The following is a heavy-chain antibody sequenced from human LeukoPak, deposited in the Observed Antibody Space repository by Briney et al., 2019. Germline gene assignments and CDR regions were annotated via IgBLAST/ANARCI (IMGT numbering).Heavy chain of an antibody. D-gene: IGHD6-13*01. V-gene: IGHV3-33*01. CDR2: IWYDGSNK. CDR3: ARDWAGIAAAGLFDY. Sequence: GGSLRLSCAASGFTFSSYGMHWVRQAPGKGLEWVAVIWYDGSNKYYADSVKGRFTISRDNSKNTLYLQMNSLRAEDTAVYYCARDWAGIAAAGLFDYWGRGTLVTVSS. J-gene: IGHJ4*02. CDR1: GFTFSSYG.